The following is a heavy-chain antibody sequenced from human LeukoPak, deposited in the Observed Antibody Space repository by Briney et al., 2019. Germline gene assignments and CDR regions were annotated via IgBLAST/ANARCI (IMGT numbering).Heavy chain of an antibody. J-gene: IGHJ4*02. D-gene: IGHD4-17*01. CDR1: GFTFGSYW. CDR2: IYYRGNT. Sequence: GSLRLSCAASGFTFGSYWMSWVRQAPGKGLEWIGSIYYRGNTYYNPSLRSRVTISVDTAKNQLSQNLSSVTAADTAVYYCESGDYTWPFDFWGQGTLVTVSS. CDR3: ESGDYTWPFDF. V-gene: IGHV4-59*05.